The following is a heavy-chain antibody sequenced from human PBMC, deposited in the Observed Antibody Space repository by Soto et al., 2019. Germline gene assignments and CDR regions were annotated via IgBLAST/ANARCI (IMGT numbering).Heavy chain of an antibody. CDR1: GGSISSYY. D-gene: IGHD1-26*01. CDR2: IYYSGST. J-gene: IGHJ4*02. CDR3: ARGTLVGATPDFDY. Sequence: QVQLQESGPGLVKPSETLSLTFTVSGGSISSYYWSWIRQPPGKGLEWIGYIYYSGSTDYNPSLKSRVTISVDTSKNQFSLKLSSVTAADTAVYYCARGTLVGATPDFDYWGQGTLVTVSS. V-gene: IGHV4-59*01.